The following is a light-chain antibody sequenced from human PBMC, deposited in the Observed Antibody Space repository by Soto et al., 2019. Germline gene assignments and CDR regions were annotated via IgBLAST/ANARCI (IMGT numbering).Light chain of an antibody. J-gene: IGKJ4*01. V-gene: IGKV1-5*03. CDR3: QQYSSYSPLT. CDR2: KAS. Sequence: DIQMTQSPSTLSGSVGDRVTITCRASQTISSWLAWYQQKPGKAPKLLIYKASTLKSGVPSRFSGSGSGTEFTLTISSLQADDFATYYCQQYSSYSPLTFGGGTKV. CDR1: QTISSW.